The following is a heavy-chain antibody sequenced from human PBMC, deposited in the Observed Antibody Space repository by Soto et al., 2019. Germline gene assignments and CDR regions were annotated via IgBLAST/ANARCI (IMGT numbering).Heavy chain of an antibody. CDR2: ISGYNGNT. J-gene: IGHJ4*02. CDR3: ARDLGGQIVDY. CDR1: GYTFTSYG. Sequence: QVQLVQSGAEVKKPGASVKVSCKASGYTFTSYGISWVRQAPGQGLEWMGWISGYNGNTKYAQKLQGRVTMTTDTSTSTADMELRRLRSDDTAVYYCARDLGGQIVDYWGQGTLVTVSS. V-gene: IGHV1-18*01. D-gene: IGHD1-26*01.